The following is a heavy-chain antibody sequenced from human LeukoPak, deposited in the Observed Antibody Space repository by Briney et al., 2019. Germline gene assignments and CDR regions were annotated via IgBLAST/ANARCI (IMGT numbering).Heavy chain of an antibody. CDR3: AKDGPSGGSSIYYFDY. V-gene: IGHV3-7*03. D-gene: IGHD2-15*01. Sequence: PGGSLRLSCAASGFTFSRHWMSWVRQAPGKGLEWVAHIRQDGNWRHHVDSVKGRFTISRDNAKNSLYLQMNSLRAEDTAVYYCAKDGPSGGSSIYYFDYWGQGTLVTVSS. CDR1: GFTFSRHW. J-gene: IGHJ4*02. CDR2: IRQDGNWR.